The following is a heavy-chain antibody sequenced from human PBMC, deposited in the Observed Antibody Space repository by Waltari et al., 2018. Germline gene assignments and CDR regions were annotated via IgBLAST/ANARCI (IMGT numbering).Heavy chain of an antibody. D-gene: IGHD3-22*01. J-gene: IGHJ2*01. CDR1: GYTFTGYY. Sequence: QVQLVQSGAEVKKPGASVKVSCKASGYTFTGYYMHWVRQAPGQGLEWMGWIKPDSGGTNYAQKFQGWVTMTRGTSVSTAYMELSRLRSDDTAVYYCARSSPRGYYDSSGYSHFDLWGRGTLVTVSS. CDR3: ARSSPRGYYDSSGYSHFDL. CDR2: IKPDSGGT. V-gene: IGHV1-2*04.